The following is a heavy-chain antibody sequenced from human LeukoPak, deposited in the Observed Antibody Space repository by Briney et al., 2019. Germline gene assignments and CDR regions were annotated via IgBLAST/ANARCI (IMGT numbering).Heavy chain of an antibody. CDR1: GGSFIGFH. Sequence: PSETLSLTCAVYGGSFIGFHWNWIRQPPEKGLEWIGEINHSGSTNYNPSLKSRVTISADTSKNQFSLKLSSVTAADTAVYYCARGPVWRRLLLSVSRRGGYFDYWGQGILVTVSS. CDR3: ARGPVWRRLLLSVSRRGGYFDY. J-gene: IGHJ4*02. CDR2: INHSGST. V-gene: IGHV4-34*01. D-gene: IGHD2-15*01.